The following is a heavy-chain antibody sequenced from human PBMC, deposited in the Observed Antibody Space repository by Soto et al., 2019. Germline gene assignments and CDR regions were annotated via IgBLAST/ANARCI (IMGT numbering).Heavy chain of an antibody. Sequence: QVQLVQSGAEVKKPGASVKVSCKASGYTFSGYYMHWVRQAPGQGLEWMGWINPNSGGTNYAQKFQGWVTMTRDTSLSTAYMELSRLRSDDTAVYYGARDLHSDGYNFDYWGQGTLVTVSS. J-gene: IGHJ4*02. CDR2: INPNSGGT. CDR3: ARDLHSDGYNFDY. D-gene: IGHD5-12*01. V-gene: IGHV1-2*04. CDR1: GYTFSGYY.